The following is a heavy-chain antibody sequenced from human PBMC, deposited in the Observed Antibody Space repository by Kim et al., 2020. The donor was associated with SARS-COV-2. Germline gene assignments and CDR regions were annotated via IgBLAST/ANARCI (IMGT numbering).Heavy chain of an antibody. CDR1: GFAFSSYW. V-gene: IGHV3-7*03. J-gene: IGHJ6*02. CDR3: AREGAVVGIPSHYYYYGIDA. D-gene: IGHD6-19*01. Sequence: GGSLRLSCAASGFAFSSYWMSWVRQAPGKGLEWVANIQQDGSEKYYVDSVKGRFTISRDNAKNSLYVHMNSLRAEDTAVYYCAREGAVVGIPSHYYYYGIDAGGQGTTVTVSS. CDR2: IQQDGSEK.